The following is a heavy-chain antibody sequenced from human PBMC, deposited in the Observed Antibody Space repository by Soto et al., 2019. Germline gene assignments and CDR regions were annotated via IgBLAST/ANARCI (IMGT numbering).Heavy chain of an antibody. CDR2: ISWNSGSI. Sequence: GGSLRLSCAASGFTFDDYAMHWVRQAPGKGLEWVSGISWNSGSIGYADSVKGRFTISRDNAKNSLYLQMNSLRAEDTALYYCAKVSYDSSGLYYYYGMDVWGQGTTVTVSS. J-gene: IGHJ6*02. D-gene: IGHD3-22*01. CDR1: GFTFDDYA. CDR3: AKVSYDSSGLYYYYGMDV. V-gene: IGHV3-9*01.